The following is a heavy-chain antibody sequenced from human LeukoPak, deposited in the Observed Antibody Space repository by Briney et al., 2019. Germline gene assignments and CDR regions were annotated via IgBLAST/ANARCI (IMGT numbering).Heavy chain of an antibody. CDR3: TRGGSSAYKYRLAELDY. Sequence: ASVKVSCTASGYTFTGYYMHWVRQAPGQGLEWMGWVNPNTGDTKNAQKFQGRVTMTGDTSISTAYVELSSLRSDDTAVYYCTRGGSSAYKYRLAELDYWGQGTLVTVSS. CDR1: GYTFTGYY. CDR2: VNPNTGDT. V-gene: IGHV1-2*02. J-gene: IGHJ4*02. D-gene: IGHD3-22*01.